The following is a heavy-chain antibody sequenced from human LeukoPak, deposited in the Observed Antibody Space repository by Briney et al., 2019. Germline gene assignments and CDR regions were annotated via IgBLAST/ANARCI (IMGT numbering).Heavy chain of an antibody. CDR1: GFTFSDYY. V-gene: IGHV3-11*05. Sequence: GGSLRLSCAASGFTFSDYYMSWIRQAPGKGLEWVSYISSSSSYTNYADSEKGRFTISRDNAKNSLYLQMNSLRAEDTAVYYCARVAGGSYSSYFDYWGQGTLVTVSS. J-gene: IGHJ4*02. CDR2: ISSSSSYT. D-gene: IGHD1-26*01. CDR3: ARVAGGSYSSYFDY.